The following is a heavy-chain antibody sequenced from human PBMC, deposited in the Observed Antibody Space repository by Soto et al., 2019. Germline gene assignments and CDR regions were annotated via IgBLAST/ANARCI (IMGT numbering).Heavy chain of an antibody. V-gene: IGHV1-69*02. D-gene: IGHD2-8*01. CDR1: GGTFSSYT. CDR3: ARSLGYCTNGVCYFDY. CDR2: IIPILGIA. Sequence: QVQLVQSGAEVKKPGSSVKVSCKASGGTFSSYTISWVRQAPGQGLEWMGRIIPILGIANYAQKFQGRVTITADNTTRTAYMELSSLRSEDTAVYYCARSLGYCTNGVCYFDYWGQGTLVTVSS. J-gene: IGHJ4*02.